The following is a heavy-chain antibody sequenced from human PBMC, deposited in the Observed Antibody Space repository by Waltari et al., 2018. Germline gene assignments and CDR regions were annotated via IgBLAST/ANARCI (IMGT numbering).Heavy chain of an antibody. Sequence: EVQLVESGGGLVQHGGALKLSCAASAFTLSSYEMNWVRQAPGRRLEWVSFITNSGDSTYYADSVKGRFTISRDNAKNSLYLQMNSLRAEDTAVYYCARETQQQLVLLDYWGQGTLVTISS. V-gene: IGHV3-48*03. J-gene: IGHJ4*02. CDR2: ITNSGDST. CDR1: AFTLSSYE. CDR3: ARETQQQLVLLDY. D-gene: IGHD6-13*01.